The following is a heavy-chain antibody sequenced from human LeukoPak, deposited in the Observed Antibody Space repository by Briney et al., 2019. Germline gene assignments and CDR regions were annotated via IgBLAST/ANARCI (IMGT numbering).Heavy chain of an antibody. CDR3: ARESPVHYYGSGSSFDY. J-gene: IGHJ4*02. Sequence: SETLSLTCTVSGDSISSGGYYWTWIRQHPGTGLEWIGYIYYSGSPNYNPSLKSRVTISVDTSKNQLSLKLSSVTAADTAVYYCARESPVHYYGSGSSFDYWGQGTLVTVSS. D-gene: IGHD3-10*01. CDR1: GDSISSGGYY. V-gene: IGHV4-31*03. CDR2: IYYSGSP.